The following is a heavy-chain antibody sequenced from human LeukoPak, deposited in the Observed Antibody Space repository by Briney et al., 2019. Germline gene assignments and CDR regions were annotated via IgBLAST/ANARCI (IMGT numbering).Heavy chain of an antibody. J-gene: IGHJ4*02. D-gene: IGHD5-24*01. CDR3: ARQQGIQYLNFDY. CDR1: GYTFTSYY. CDR2: INLIGGLT. Sequence: ASVKVSCKASGYTFTSYYIHWLRQAPGQGPEWMGMINLIGGLTHYAPKFQGRDTTTRDTSTSTVYMDLSSLGSEDTAVYYCARQQGIQYLNFDYWGQGALITVSS. V-gene: IGHV1-46*01.